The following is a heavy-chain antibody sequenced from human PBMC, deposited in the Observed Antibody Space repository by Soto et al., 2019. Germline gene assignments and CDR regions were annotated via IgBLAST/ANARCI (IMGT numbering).Heavy chain of an antibody. CDR3: TRSPSAARRDYFDY. V-gene: IGHV3-30*09. J-gene: IGHJ4*02. Sequence: QVQLEESGGGVVQTGKSLRLSCVVSGFTFGSYAMHWVRQAPGKGLEWMASVSYDGSNKIYADSVRGRFDISRDNSWNTLYLHMNTLRHEDTALYYCTRSPSAARRDYFDYWGQGSLVTVSS. CDR1: GFTFGSYA. D-gene: IGHD6-6*01. CDR2: VSYDGSNK.